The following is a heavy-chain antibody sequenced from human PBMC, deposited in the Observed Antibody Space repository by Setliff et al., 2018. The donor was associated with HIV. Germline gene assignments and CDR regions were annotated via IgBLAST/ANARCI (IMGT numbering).Heavy chain of an antibody. Sequence: KVSCKASGYTFTDYYINWVQQAPGKGLEWMGRVDPEDGETTYAEKFQGRITITADTSTDTAYLELSSLRSEDSAFYYCTTPLDSSGYFGSDYFDYWGQGALVTVSS. V-gene: IGHV1-69-2*01. CDR1: GYTFTDYY. CDR2: VDPEDGET. CDR3: TTPLDSSGYFGSDYFDY. D-gene: IGHD3-22*01. J-gene: IGHJ4*02.